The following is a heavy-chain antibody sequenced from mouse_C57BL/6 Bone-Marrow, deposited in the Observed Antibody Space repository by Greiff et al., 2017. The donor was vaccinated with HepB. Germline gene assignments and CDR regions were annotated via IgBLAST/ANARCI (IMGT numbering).Heavy chain of an antibody. CDR1: GYTFTDYY. Sequence: LVKPGASVKMSCKASGYTFTDYYMNWVKQSHGKSLEWIGVINPYNGGTSYNQKFKGKATLTVDKSSSTAYMELNSLTSEDSAVYYCARHYDVGAYWGQGTLVTVSA. J-gene: IGHJ3*01. D-gene: IGHD2-4*01. V-gene: IGHV1-19*01. CDR3: ARHYDVGAY. CDR2: INPYNGGT.